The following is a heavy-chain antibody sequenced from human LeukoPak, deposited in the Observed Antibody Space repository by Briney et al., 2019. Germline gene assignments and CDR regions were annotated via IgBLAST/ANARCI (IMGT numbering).Heavy chain of an antibody. CDR3: AKEVLYYDILTGYYSYFDY. V-gene: IGHV3-74*01. Sequence: GGSLRLSCAASGFTFSSYSMNWVRQAPGKGLVWVSRINSDGSSTSYADSVKGRFTISRDNAKNTLYLQMNSLRAEDTAVYYCAKEVLYYDILTGYYSYFDYWGQGTLVTVSS. J-gene: IGHJ4*02. CDR2: INSDGSST. CDR1: GFTFSSYS. D-gene: IGHD3-9*01.